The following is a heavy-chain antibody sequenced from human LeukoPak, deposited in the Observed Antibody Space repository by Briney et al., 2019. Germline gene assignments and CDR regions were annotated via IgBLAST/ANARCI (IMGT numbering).Heavy chain of an antibody. CDR1: GFTFGDYA. CDR3: TRDKGYSYGGVDY. Sequence: PGGSLRLSCTASGFTFGDYAVSWFRQAPGKGLEGVGFIRSKAYGGTTEYAASVKGRFTISRDDSKSIAYLQMNSLKTEDTAVYYCTRDKGYSYGGVDYWGQGTLVTVSS. D-gene: IGHD5-18*01. J-gene: IGHJ4*02. CDR2: IRSKAYGGTT. V-gene: IGHV3-49*03.